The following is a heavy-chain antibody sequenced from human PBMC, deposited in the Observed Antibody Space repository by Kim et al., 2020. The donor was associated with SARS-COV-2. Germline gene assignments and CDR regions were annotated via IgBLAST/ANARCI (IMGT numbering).Heavy chain of an antibody. D-gene: IGHD6-19*01. Sequence: GGTNYAQKFQGRVTMTRDTSISTAYMELSRLRSDDTAVYYCARLSSGRDYWGQGTLVTVSS. V-gene: IGHV1-2*02. J-gene: IGHJ4*02. CDR2: GGT. CDR3: ARLSSGRDY.